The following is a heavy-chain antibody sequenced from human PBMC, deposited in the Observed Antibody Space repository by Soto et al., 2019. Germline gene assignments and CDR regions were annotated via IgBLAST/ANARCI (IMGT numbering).Heavy chain of an antibody. Sequence: PSETLSLTCTVSGGSISSSSYYWGWIRQPPGKGLEWIGSIYYSGSTYYNPSLKSRVTISVDTSKNQFSLKLSSVTAADTAVYYCARQPRILTGHSGHLDYWGLGTLVTVSS. CDR1: GGSISSSSYY. J-gene: IGHJ4*02. CDR3: ARQPRILTGHSGHLDY. D-gene: IGHD3-9*01. V-gene: IGHV4-39*01. CDR2: IYYSGST.